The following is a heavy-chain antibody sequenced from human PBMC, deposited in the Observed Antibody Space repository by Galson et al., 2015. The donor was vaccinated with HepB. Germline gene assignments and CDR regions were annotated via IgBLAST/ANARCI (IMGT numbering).Heavy chain of an antibody. CDR2: ISYDGSNK. CDR3: AKPQGGSSSPAPYNWFDP. CDR1: GFTFSSYG. V-gene: IGHV3-30*18. J-gene: IGHJ5*02. D-gene: IGHD6-13*01. Sequence: SLRLSCAASGFTFSSYGMHWVRQAPGKGLEWVAVISYDGSNKYYADSVKGRFTISRDNSKNTLYLQMNSLRAEDTAVYYCAKPQGGSSSPAPYNWFDPWGQGTLVTVSS.